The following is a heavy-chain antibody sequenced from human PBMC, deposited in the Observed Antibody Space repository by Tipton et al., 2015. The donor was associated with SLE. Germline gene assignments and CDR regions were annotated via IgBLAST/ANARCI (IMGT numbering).Heavy chain of an antibody. V-gene: IGHV4-30-2*01. D-gene: IGHD3-9*01. J-gene: IGHJ6*04. CDR1: GDSISSGGYS. CDR3: ARWVDSPEGV. CDR2: IYQSGST. Sequence: TLSLTCAVSGDSISSGGYSWNWIRQPPGKGLEWIGYIYQSGSTNYNPSLTGRGTISVDMSKKKVSLRLTSVTAADTAVYFCARWVDSPEGVWGKGTTVTVSS.